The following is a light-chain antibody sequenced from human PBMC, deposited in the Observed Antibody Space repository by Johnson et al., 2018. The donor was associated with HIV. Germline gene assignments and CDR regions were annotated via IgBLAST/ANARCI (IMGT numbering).Light chain of an antibody. CDR1: SSNVGNNV. Sequence: QSILTQPPSVSAAPGQKVTISCSGSSSNVGNNVVSWYQQLPGTAPKVLIYEDNKRPSGIPDRFSGSKSATSATLCITGLQTGDEADYYCAAWDRSLSAEVFGTGTKVTFL. CDR3: AAWDRSLSAEV. V-gene: IGLV1-51*02. J-gene: IGLJ1*01. CDR2: EDN.